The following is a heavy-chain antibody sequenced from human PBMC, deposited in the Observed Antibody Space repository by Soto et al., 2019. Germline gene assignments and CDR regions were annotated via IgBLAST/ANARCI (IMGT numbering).Heavy chain of an antibody. CDR2: IWYDGSNK. CDR1: GFTFSSYG. V-gene: IGHV3-33*01. J-gene: IGHJ4*02. Sequence: GGSLRLSCAASGFTFSSYGMHWVRQAPGKGLEWVAVIWYDGSNKYYADSVKGRFTISRDNSKNTLYLQMNSLRAEDTAVYYCARGGIAARRSGFDYWGQGTLVTVSS. D-gene: IGHD6-6*01. CDR3: ARGGIAARRSGFDY.